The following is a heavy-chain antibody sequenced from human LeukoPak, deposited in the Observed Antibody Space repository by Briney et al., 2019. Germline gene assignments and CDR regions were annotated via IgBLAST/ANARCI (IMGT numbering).Heavy chain of an antibody. J-gene: IGHJ4*02. CDR1: GGTFSSYA. CDR2: IIPIFDTA. D-gene: IGHD3-22*01. Sequence: GSSVKVSCKASGGTFSSYAISWVRQAPGQGLEWMGRIIPIFDTANYAQKYQGRVTITADKHTSTAYMELSSLRSEDTAVYYCASASRYYYDSSGYYSERGWGQGTLVTVSS. CDR3: ASASRYYYDSSGYYSERG. V-gene: IGHV1-69*06.